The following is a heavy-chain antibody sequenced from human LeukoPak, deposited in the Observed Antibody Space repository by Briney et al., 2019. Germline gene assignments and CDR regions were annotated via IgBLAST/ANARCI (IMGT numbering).Heavy chain of an antibody. CDR3: AREWQGGIAAAGTRIEGDY. J-gene: IGHJ4*02. CDR1: GFSVSGYW. V-gene: IGHV3-7*01. D-gene: IGHD6-13*01. CDR2: IKQDGSEK. Sequence: GGSLRLSCAVSGFSVSGYWMTWVRQAPGKGLEWVANIKQDGSEKNYVDSVKGRFTISRDNAENSLFLQLNSLRVEDTAVYYCAREWQGGIAAAGTRIEGDYWGQGTLVAVSS.